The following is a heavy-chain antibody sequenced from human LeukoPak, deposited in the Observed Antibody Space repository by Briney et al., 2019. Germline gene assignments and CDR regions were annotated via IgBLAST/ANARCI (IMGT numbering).Heavy chain of an antibody. CDR2: ISGSGGST. Sequence: GGSLRLSCAASGFTFNNYAMSWVRQAPGKGLEWVSAISGSGGSTYYADSVKGRFTISRDNSKNTLYLQMNSLRAEDTAVYYCAKSGSSWQRGYYYYYMDVWGKGTTVTVSS. CDR1: GFTFNNYA. J-gene: IGHJ6*03. D-gene: IGHD6-13*01. CDR3: AKSGSSWQRGYYYYYMDV. V-gene: IGHV3-23*01.